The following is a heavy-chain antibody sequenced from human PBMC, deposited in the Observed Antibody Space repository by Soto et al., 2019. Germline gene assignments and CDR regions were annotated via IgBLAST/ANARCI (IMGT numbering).Heavy chain of an antibody. V-gene: IGHV1-8*01. D-gene: IGHD3-10*01. CDR3: AIGRYYYGSGSYWPRYYYYGMDV. CDR1: GYTFTSYD. CDR2: MNPNSGNT. J-gene: IGHJ6*02. Sequence: QVQLVQSGAEVKKPGASVKVSCKASGYTFTSYDINWVRQATGQGLEWMGWMNPNSGNTGYAQKFQGRVTMTRNTSRGTAYMELSSLRSEDTAVYYCAIGRYYYGSGSYWPRYYYYGMDVWGQGTTVTVSS.